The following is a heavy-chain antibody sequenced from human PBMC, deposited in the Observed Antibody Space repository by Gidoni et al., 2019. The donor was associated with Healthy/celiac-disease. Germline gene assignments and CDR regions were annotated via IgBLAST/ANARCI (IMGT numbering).Heavy chain of an antibody. D-gene: IGHD2-2*01. V-gene: IGHV3-11*01. J-gene: IGHJ6*02. Sequence: VKGRFTISRDNAKNSLYLQMNSLRAEDTAVYYCARYTGHIVVVPAAMRKNYYYGMDVWGQGTTVTVSS. CDR3: ARYTGHIVVVPAAMRKNYYYGMDV.